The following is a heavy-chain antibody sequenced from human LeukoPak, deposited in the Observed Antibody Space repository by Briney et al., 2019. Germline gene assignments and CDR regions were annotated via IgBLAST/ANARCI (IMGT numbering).Heavy chain of an antibody. CDR3: AKDSNWGSDYYFDY. V-gene: IGHV3-23*01. D-gene: IGHD7-27*01. CDR2: ISGSGGST. J-gene: IGHJ4*02. CDR1: GFTFSSYA. Sequence: GGSLRLSCAASGFTFSSYAMSWVRQAPGKGLEWVSAISGSGGSTYYADSVKGRFIISRDNSKNTLYLQMNSLRAEDTAVYYCAKDSNWGSDYYFDYWGQGTLVTVSS.